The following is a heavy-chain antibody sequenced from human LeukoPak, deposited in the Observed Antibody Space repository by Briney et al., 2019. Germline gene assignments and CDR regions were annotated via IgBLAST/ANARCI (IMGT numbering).Heavy chain of an antibody. CDR2: ISYDGSDD. CDR1: VLTFSTYG. Sequence: QPGGSLRLSCAASVLTFSTYGFHWVRQAPGKGLEWVAFISYDGSDDYYAASVKGRFTISRDNSKNTLYLQMNSLRPEDTAVYYCSKGRGDYDDFRLGYWGQGTLVTVSS. D-gene: IGHD4-17*01. J-gene: IGHJ4*02. CDR3: SKGRGDYDDFRLGY. V-gene: IGHV3-30*02.